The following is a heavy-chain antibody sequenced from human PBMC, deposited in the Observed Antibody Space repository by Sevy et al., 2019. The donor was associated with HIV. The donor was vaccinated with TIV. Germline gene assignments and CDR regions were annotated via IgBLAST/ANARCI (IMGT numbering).Heavy chain of an antibody. CDR1: GFSVSSNY. CDR3: ARVGLAASGGGFGAFDM. CDR2: INSDGST. D-gene: IGHD6-13*01. J-gene: IGHJ3*02. Sequence: GGSLRLSCAASGFSVSSNYMSWVRQAPGKGLEWVSIINSDGSTYYADSVKGRFIISRDNTKKSLYLRMKTLRAEDTAVYYCARVGLAASGGGFGAFDMWGQGTMVTVSS. V-gene: IGHV3-53*01.